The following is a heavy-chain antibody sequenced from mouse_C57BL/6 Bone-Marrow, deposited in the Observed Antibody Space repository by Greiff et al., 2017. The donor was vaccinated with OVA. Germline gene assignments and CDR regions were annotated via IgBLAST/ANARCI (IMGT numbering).Heavy chain of an antibody. CDR3: AILYGSSFRDWYFDV. CDR2: VETADCGT. D-gene: IGHD1-1*01. V-gene: IGHV1-55*01. J-gene: IGHJ1*03. Sequence: QVQLQQPGAELVKPGASVKMSCKASGYTFTSYWITWGEKRGGPGLEWIGEVETADCGTNDNEKFKIKATLTVDTSSSTAYMQLSSLTSEDSAVYYCAILYGSSFRDWYFDVWGTGTTVTVSS. CDR1: GYTFTSYW.